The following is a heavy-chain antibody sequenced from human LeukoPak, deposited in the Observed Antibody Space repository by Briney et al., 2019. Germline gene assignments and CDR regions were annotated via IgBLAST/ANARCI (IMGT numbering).Heavy chain of an antibody. Sequence: SETLSLTCTASGGSVSSGSYYWSWIRQPPGKGLEWIGYVYYTWTTNYNPSLKSRVTISADTSKNQFSMEVSSVTAADTAVYYCARGSGWSNYYYYYGMDVWGQGTTVTVSS. CDR1: GGSVSSGSYY. J-gene: IGHJ6*02. CDR2: VYYTWTT. D-gene: IGHD6-19*01. CDR3: ARGSGWSNYYYYYGMDV. V-gene: IGHV4-61*01.